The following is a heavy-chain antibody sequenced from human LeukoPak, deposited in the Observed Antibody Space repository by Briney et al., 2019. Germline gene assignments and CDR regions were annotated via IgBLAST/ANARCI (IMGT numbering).Heavy chain of an antibody. CDR1: GDSITSYY. J-gene: IGHJ2*01. Sequence: SETLSLTCTVSGDSITSYYWTWIRQPPGKGLEWIGYMYHSGTTSNNPSLKSRVTISVDTSKNQFSLKVRSVTAADTAVYYCARGSPLDWYFDLWGRGTLVTVSS. CDR3: ARGSPLDWYFDL. V-gene: IGHV4-59*01. CDR2: MYHSGTT.